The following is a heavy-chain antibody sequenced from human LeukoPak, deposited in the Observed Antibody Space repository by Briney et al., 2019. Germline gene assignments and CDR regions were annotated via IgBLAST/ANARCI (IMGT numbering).Heavy chain of an antibody. CDR3: ARLGMVRRVILGDYYMDV. J-gene: IGHJ6*03. CDR1: GGSISSYY. D-gene: IGHD3-10*01. Sequence: SETLSLTCTVSGGSISSYYWSWIRQPPGKGLEWIGYIYYSGSTNYNPSLKSRVTISVDTSKNQFSLKLSSVTAADTAVYYCARLGMVRRVILGDYYMDVWGKGTTVTVSS. CDR2: IYYSGST. V-gene: IGHV4-59*01.